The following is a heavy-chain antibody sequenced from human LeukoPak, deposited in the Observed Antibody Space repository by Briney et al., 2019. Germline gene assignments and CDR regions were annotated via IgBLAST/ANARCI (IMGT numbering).Heavy chain of an antibody. CDR2: ISGSGGST. Sequence: GGSLRLSCAASGFTFSSYAMSWVRQAPGKGLEWVSAISGSGGSTYYADSVKGRFTISRDNSKNTLYLQMNSLRAEDTAVYYCAKDRTAMGGFGELYFDYWGQGTLVTVSS. D-gene: IGHD3-10*01. CDR3: AKDRTAMGGFGELYFDY. J-gene: IGHJ4*02. CDR1: GFTFSSYA. V-gene: IGHV3-23*01.